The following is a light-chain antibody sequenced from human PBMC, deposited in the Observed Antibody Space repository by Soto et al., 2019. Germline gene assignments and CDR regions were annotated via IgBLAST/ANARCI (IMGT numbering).Light chain of an antibody. CDR1: QSVSSSY. J-gene: IGKJ3*01. CDR2: GAS. Sequence: EMGLTQSPGTLSLSPGDRATLSCRASQSVSSSYLAWYQQKPGQAPRLLFYGASSRATGIPDRFSGSGSGTDFTLTISRLEPEDLAVYYCQQYGSSPITFGPGTKVDIK. CDR3: QQYGSSPIT. V-gene: IGKV3-20*01.